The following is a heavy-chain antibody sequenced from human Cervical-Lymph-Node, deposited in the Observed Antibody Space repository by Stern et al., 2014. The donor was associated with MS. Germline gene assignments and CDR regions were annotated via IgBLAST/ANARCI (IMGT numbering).Heavy chain of an antibody. CDR3: ARHVQGFDY. J-gene: IGHJ4*02. Sequence: VQLVQSGAEVKQPGESLKISCKLSGYSFTIFYIAWVLQMPGKGLEWMGVIYPYDSDTTYSPSFQGQFTISADKSITTAYLQWSSLRASDTAMYYCARHVQGFDYWGQGTLVTVSS. CDR2: IYPYDSDT. CDR1: GYSFTIFY. V-gene: IGHV5-51*01.